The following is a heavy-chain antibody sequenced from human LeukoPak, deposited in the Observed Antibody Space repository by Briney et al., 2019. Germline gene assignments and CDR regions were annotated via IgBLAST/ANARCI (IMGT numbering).Heavy chain of an antibody. Sequence: PSETLSLTCTVSGGSISSYYWSWIRQPPGKGLEWIGYIYYSGSTNYNPSLKSRVTISVDTSKNQFSLKLSSVTAADTAVYYCASGGPAASNWFDPWGQGTLVTVSS. D-gene: IGHD2-2*01. CDR1: GGSISSYY. J-gene: IGHJ5*02. CDR3: ASGGPAASNWFDP. V-gene: IGHV4-59*01. CDR2: IYYSGST.